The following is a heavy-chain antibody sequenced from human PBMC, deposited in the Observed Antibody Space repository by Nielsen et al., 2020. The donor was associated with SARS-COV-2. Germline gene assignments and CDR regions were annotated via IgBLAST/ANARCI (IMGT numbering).Heavy chain of an antibody. Sequence: SLKISCAASGFTFSSYAMHWVRQAPGKGLEWVAVISYDGSNKYYADSVKGRFTISRDNSKNTLYLQMNSLRAEDTAVYYCARDGGSSGYSLYYFDYWGQGTLVTVSS. CDR3: ARDGGSSGYSLYYFDY. V-gene: IGHV3-30-3*01. J-gene: IGHJ4*02. D-gene: IGHD3-22*01. CDR2: ISYDGSNK. CDR1: GFTFSSYA.